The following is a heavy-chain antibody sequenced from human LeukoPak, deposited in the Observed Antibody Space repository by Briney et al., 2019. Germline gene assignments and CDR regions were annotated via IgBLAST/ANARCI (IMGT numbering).Heavy chain of an antibody. J-gene: IGHJ6*03. D-gene: IGHD3-3*01. CDR1: GGSISSYY. CDR2: IYYSGST. Sequence: SETLSLTCTVSGGSISSYYWSWIRQPPGKGLEWIGYIYYSGSTNYNPSLKSRVTISVDTSKNQFSLKLSSVTAADTAVYYCARGIFWSGYQYYYYYYMDVWGKGTTVTVSS. V-gene: IGHV4-59*01. CDR3: ARGIFWSGYQYYYYYYMDV.